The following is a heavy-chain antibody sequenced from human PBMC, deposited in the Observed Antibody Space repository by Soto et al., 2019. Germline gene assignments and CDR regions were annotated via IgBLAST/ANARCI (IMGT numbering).Heavy chain of an antibody. CDR2: VNPSGGSP. D-gene: IGHD2-15*01. CDR1: RNTFDNYY. Sequence: ASVKVSCKTPRNTFDNYYIDWVRQAPGQGLEWMGIVNPSGGSPTYAQKFQGRVTMTRDKSTSTVYLELSSLRSDDTAVYYCARDVPSAATRWLDPCGQGTPVTVSS. V-gene: IGHV1-46*02. CDR3: ARDVPSAATRWLDP. J-gene: IGHJ5*02.